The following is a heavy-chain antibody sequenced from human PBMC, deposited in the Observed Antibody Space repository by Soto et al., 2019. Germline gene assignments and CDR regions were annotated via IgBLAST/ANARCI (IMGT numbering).Heavy chain of an antibody. Sequence: GASVKVSCKASGYTFTSYDINWVRQATGQGLEWMGWMNPNSGNTGYAQKFQGRVTMTRNTSISTVYMELSSLRSEDTAVYYCARARLQLERIHFDYWGQGTLVTVSS. J-gene: IGHJ4*02. CDR1: GYTFTSYD. D-gene: IGHD1-1*01. CDR2: MNPNSGNT. V-gene: IGHV1-8*01. CDR3: ARARLQLERIHFDY.